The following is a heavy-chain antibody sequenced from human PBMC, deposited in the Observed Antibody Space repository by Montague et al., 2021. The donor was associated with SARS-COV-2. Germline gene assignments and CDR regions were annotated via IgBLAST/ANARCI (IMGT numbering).Heavy chain of an antibody. D-gene: IGHD3-22*01. V-gene: IGHV4-38-2*02. J-gene: IGHJ4*02. CDR1: GYSINSNYY. Sequence: SETLSLTCTVSGYSINSNYYWGWIRQPPGKGLEWIGCSYHSGTTHYHPSLKSRVTISLDTSENQFSLKLSSVTAADTAVYYCARDGFYYDRSGPSNFDYWGQGTLVTVSS. CDR2: SYHSGTT. CDR3: ARDGFYYDRSGPSNFDY.